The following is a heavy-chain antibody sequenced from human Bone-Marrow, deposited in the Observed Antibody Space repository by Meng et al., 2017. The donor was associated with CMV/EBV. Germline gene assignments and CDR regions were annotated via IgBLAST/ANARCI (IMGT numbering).Heavy chain of an antibody. J-gene: IGHJ6*02. CDR3: ARDLDIPAHYYGMDV. CDR2: INPSGGST. V-gene: IGHV1-46*01. Sequence: ASVKVSCKASGYTFTSYYMHWVRQAPGQGLEWMGIINPSGGSTSYAQKFQGRVTMTRDTSTSTVYMELSSLRSEDTAVYYCARDLDIPAHYYGMDVWGRGTTVTVSS. CDR1: GYTFTSYY. D-gene: IGHD5-12*01.